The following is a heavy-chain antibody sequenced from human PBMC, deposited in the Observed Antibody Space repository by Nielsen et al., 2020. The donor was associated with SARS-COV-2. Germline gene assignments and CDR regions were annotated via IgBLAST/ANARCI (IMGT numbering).Heavy chain of an antibody. D-gene: IGHD3-22*01. CDR2: ISGSGGST. Sequence: GGSLRLSCAASGFTFSSYAMSWVRQAPRKGLEWVSAISGSGGSTYYADSVKGRFTISRDNAKNLLYLQMNSLRAEDTAVYYCARAGSDYDSSGYFDYWGQGTLVTVSS. V-gene: IGHV3-23*01. J-gene: IGHJ4*02. CDR1: GFTFSSYA. CDR3: ARAGSDYDSSGYFDY.